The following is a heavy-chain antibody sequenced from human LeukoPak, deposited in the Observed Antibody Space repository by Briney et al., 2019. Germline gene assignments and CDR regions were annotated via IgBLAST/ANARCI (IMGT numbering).Heavy chain of an antibody. J-gene: IGHJ6*04. CDR3: ARDVGFCGGGSCLYYCMDV. CDR2: ISSTSYYI. V-gene: IGHV3-21*01. Sequence: GGSLRLSCAASGFTFSTYNMNWVRQAPGKGLEWVSSISSTSYYIYYADSVRGRFAISRDNAKNSLDLQMNSLRAEDTAVYYCARDVGFCGGGSCLYYCMDVWGKGTTVTVSS. D-gene: IGHD2-15*01. CDR1: GFTFSTYN.